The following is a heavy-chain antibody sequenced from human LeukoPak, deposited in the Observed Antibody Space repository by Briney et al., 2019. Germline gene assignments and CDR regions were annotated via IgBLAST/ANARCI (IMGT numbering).Heavy chain of an antibody. V-gene: IGHV1-69*05. CDR2: IIPIFGTA. J-gene: IGHJ6*03. Sequence: GSSVKVSCKASGGTFSSYAISWVRQAPGQGLEWMGGIIPIFGTANYAQKFQGRVTITTDESTSTAYMELSSLRSEDTAVYYCARDRHPGPRTYDYYYYMDVWGKGTTVTVSS. CDR1: GGTFSSYA. CDR3: ARDRHPGPRTYDYYYYMDV. D-gene: IGHD2-21*01.